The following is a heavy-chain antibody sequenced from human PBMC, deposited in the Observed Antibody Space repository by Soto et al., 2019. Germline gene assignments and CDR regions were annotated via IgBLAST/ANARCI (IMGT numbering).Heavy chain of an antibody. CDR2: IYYSGST. J-gene: IGHJ6*02. V-gene: IGHV4-30-4*01. Sequence: NPSETLSLTCTVSGGSISSDDYYWSWVRQPPGKGLEWIGYIYYSGSTYYNPSLKSRVSISVDTSKNQFSLKLRSVTAADTAVYYCARYGRKWNYYYFGMDVWGPGTTVTVSS. D-gene: IGHD1-26*01. CDR1: GGSISSDDYY. CDR3: ARYGRKWNYYYFGMDV.